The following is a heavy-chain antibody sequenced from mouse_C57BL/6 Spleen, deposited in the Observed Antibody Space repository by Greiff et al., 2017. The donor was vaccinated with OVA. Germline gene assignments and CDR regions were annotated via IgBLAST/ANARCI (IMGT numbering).Heavy chain of an antibody. CDR3: ARSLITTVVADWYFDV. D-gene: IGHD1-1*01. V-gene: IGHV1-53*01. Sequence: VQLQQPGTELVKPGASVKLSCKASGYTFTSYWMHWVKQRPGQGLEWIGNINPSNGGTNYNEKFKSKATLTVDKSSSTAYMQLSSLTSEDSAVYYCARSLITTVVADWYFDVWGTGTTVTVSS. CDR1: GYTFTSYW. J-gene: IGHJ1*03. CDR2: INPSNGGT.